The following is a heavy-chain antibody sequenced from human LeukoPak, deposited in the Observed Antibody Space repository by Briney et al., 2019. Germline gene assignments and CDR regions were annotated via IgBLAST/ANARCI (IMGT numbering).Heavy chain of an antibody. D-gene: IGHD5-24*01. J-gene: IGHJ4*02. Sequence: SETLSLTCTVSGGSISSAGYDWSWIRQPSGKGLEWIGNIYYSGTTYYNPSLKSRVPISVDTSKNPFSLNLNSVTAGGTGGYYCARSGGGYNFDYWGQGTLVSVSS. CDR2: IYYSGTT. CDR3: ARSGGGYNFDY. CDR1: GGSISSAGYD. V-gene: IGHV4-31*03.